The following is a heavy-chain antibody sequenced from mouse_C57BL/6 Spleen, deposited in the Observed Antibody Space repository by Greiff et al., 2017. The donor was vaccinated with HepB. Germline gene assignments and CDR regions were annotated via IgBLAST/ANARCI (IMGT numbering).Heavy chain of an antibody. CDR3: ARSPNWYFDY. CDR1: GFTFTDYY. CDR2: IRNKANGYTT. D-gene: IGHD4-1*01. Sequence: KLMESGGGLVQPGGSLSLSCAASGFTFTDYYMSWVRQPPGKALEWLGFIRNKANGYTTDYSASVKGRFTISRDNSQSILYLQMNALRAEDSATYYCARSPNWYFDYWGQGTTLTVSS. V-gene: IGHV7-3*01. J-gene: IGHJ2*01.